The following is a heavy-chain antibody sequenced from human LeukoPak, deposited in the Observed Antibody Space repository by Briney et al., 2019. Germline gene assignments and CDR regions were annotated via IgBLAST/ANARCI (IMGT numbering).Heavy chain of an antibody. V-gene: IGHV3-53*05. Sequence: PGGSLRLSCAASGFTFSSYAMSWVRQAPGKGLEWVSVIYSGGSTYYADSVKGRFTISRDNSKNTLYLQMSSLGPEDTAVYYCARELHLGQGTLVTVSS. J-gene: IGHJ4*02. CDR1: GFTFSSYA. CDR3: ARELH. CDR2: IYSGGST.